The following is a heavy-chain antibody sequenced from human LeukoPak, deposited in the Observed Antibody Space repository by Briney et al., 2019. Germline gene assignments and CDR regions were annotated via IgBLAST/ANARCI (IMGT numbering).Heavy chain of an antibody. CDR3: ARVLVRYYYDSSGYPIPRDYYYYYMDV. D-gene: IGHD3-22*01. Sequence: GASVKVSCKASGYTFTSYYMHWVRQAPGQGLEWMGWINPNSGGTNYAQKFQGRVTMTRDTSISTAYMELSRLRSDDTAVYYCARVLVRYYYDSSGYPIPRDYYYYYMDVWGKGTTVTVSS. J-gene: IGHJ6*03. V-gene: IGHV1-2*02. CDR1: GYTFTSYY. CDR2: INPNSGGT.